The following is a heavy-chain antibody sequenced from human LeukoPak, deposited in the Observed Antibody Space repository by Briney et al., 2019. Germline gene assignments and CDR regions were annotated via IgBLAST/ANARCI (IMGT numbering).Heavy chain of an antibody. CDR3: ARDLTGEWLRPKYYFDY. CDR2: ISSSSGYI. J-gene: IGHJ4*02. V-gene: IGHV3-21*01. Sequence: GGSLRLSCAASRFTVSSNYMSWVRQAPGKGLEWVSSISSSSGYIYYADSVKGRFTISRDNAKNSLYLQMNSLRAEDTAVYYCARDLTGEWLRPKYYFDYWGQGTLVTVSS. D-gene: IGHD5-12*01. CDR1: RFTVSSNY.